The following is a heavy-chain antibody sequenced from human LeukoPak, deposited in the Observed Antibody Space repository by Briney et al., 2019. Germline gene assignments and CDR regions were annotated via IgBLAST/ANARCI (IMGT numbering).Heavy chain of an antibody. CDR1: GFTFGDYA. D-gene: IGHD5-12*01. CDR2: IRSKAYGGTT. CDR3: TRATIGIYYFDY. V-gene: IGHV3-49*04. Sequence: GSLRLSCTASGFTFGDYALSWVRQAPGKGLEWVGFIRSKAYGGTTEYAASVKGRFTISRDDSKSIAYLQMNSLKTEDTAVYYCTRATIGIYYFDYWGQGTLVSVSS. J-gene: IGHJ4*02.